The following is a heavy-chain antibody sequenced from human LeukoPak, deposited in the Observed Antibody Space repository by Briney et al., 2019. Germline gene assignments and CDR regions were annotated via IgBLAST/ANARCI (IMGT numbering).Heavy chain of an antibody. CDR3: ARDLQKGAAMVDP. V-gene: IGHV1-18*01. D-gene: IGHD1-26*01. Sequence: ASVKVSCKASGYTFTSYGISWVRQAPREGLEWMGWISAYNGNTNYAQKLQGRVTMTTDTSTSTAYMELRSLRSDDTPVYYCARDLQKGAAMVDPWGQGTLVTVSS. CDR2: ISAYNGNT. J-gene: IGHJ5*02. CDR1: GYTFTSYG.